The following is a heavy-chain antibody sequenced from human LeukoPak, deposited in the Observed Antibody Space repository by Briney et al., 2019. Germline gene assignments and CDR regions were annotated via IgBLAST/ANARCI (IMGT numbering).Heavy chain of an antibody. V-gene: IGHV4-61*02. CDR1: GGSNSSGSYY. J-gene: IGHJ4*02. CDR3: ARDMYYYDSSLPGY. Sequence: PSQTLSLTCTVSGGSNSSGSYYWCWIRQPAGKGLEWIGRIYTSGSTNYNPSLKSRVTISVDTSKNQFSLKLSSVTAAGTAVYYCARDMYYYDSSLPGYWGQGTLVTVSS. CDR2: IYTSGST. D-gene: IGHD3-22*01.